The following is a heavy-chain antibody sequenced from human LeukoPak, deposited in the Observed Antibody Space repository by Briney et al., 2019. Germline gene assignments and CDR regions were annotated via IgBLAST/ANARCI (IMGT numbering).Heavy chain of an antibody. Sequence: PSETLSLTCSVSGGSISNSSYYWGWIRQPPGKGLEWIGSIYYSGTTYYNPSLKSRVTISVETSKNQFSLKLKSVTAADTAVYYCARGGYYGSGNDFRFDPWGQGTLVTVSS. D-gene: IGHD3-10*01. V-gene: IGHV4-39*07. CDR3: ARGGYYGSGNDFRFDP. J-gene: IGHJ5*02. CDR2: IYYSGTT. CDR1: GGSISNSSYY.